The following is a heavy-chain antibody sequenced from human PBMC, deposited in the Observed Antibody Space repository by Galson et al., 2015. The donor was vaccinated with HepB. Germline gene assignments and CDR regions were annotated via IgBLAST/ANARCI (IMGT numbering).Heavy chain of an antibody. Sequence: SLRLSCAASGFTFSDHAMTWIRQAPGKGLEWVSYITNTGDVAYNTDSVKGRFTISRDNAKNSLFMQMNSLRVEDTAVYYCGRGHWGLDYWGQGALVTVSS. J-gene: IGHJ4*02. CDR2: ITNTGDVA. D-gene: IGHD2-21*01. CDR3: GRGHWGLDY. CDR1: GFTFSDHA. V-gene: IGHV3-11*01.